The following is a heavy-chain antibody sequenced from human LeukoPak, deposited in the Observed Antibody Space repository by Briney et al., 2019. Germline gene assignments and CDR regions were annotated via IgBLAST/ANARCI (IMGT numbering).Heavy chain of an antibody. Sequence: GSLRLSCAASGFIFNTYAMSWVRQAPGKGLEWVSTIRGSGESTHYADSVQGRFTISRDNSLYTVYLQMDSLRGDDTAVYYCAKDRISYTTSPGELSHWGQGALFIVSS. CDR1: GFIFNTYA. V-gene: IGHV3-23*01. CDR3: AKDRISYTTSPGELSH. D-gene: IGHD3-10*01. CDR2: IRGSGEST. J-gene: IGHJ4*02.